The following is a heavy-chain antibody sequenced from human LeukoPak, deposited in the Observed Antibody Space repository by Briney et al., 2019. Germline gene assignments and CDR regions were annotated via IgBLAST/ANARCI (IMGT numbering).Heavy chain of an antibody. D-gene: IGHD4-17*01. CDR2: INPNSGGT. CDR3: ARGNYGDPVSYYYYYYMDV. Sequence: ASVKGSCKASGYTFTGYYMHWVRQAPGQGLEWMGWINPNSGGTNYAQKFQGRVTMTRDTSISTAYMELSRLRSDDTAVYYCARGNYGDPVSYYYYYYMDVWGQGTMVTVSS. CDR1: GYTFTGYY. V-gene: IGHV1-2*02. J-gene: IGHJ6*03.